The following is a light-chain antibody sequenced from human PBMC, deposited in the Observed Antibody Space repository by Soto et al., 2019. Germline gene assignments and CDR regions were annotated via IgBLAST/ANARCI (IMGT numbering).Light chain of an antibody. CDR1: SSNIANNY. V-gene: IGLV1-51*01. J-gene: IGLJ3*02. Sequence: QSVLTQPPSVSAAPGQKVTISCSGSSSNIANNYVSWYQQLPGTAPKLLIYDNNKRPSGITDRFSGSKSGTSATLGITGLQTGDEADYYCGTWDNSLSAWVFGGGTKLTVL. CDR3: GTWDNSLSAWV. CDR2: DNN.